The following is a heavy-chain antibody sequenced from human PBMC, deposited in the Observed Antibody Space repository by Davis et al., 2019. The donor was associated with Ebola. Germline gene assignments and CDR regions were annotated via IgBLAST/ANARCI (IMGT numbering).Heavy chain of an antibody. CDR3: VNYCTNGVCYYFDY. CDR1: GFTFSSYA. D-gene: IGHD2-8*01. CDR2: ISSNGGST. J-gene: IGHJ4*02. Sequence: GGSLRLSCSASGFTFSSYAMHWVRQAPGKGLEYVSAISSNGGSTYYADSVKGRFTISRDNSKNILYLQMSSLRAEDTAVYYRVNYCTNGVCYYFDYWGQGTLVTVSS. V-gene: IGHV3-64D*08.